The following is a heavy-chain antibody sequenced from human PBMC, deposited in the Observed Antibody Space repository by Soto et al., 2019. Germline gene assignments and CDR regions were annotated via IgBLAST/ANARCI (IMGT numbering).Heavy chain of an antibody. CDR3: ERSRASSPFFRNMSGMDV. V-gene: IGHV4-34*01. J-gene: IGHJ6*02. D-gene: IGHD3-10*01. CDR2: INHSGST. Sequence: QVQLQQWGAGLLKPSETLSLTCAVYGGSFSGYYWSWIRQPPGKGLEWIGEINHSGSTNYNPSLKSRVTISVDTSKNQFSLKLSSVTAADTAVYYCERSRASSPFFRNMSGMDVWGQGTTVTVSS. CDR1: GGSFSGYY.